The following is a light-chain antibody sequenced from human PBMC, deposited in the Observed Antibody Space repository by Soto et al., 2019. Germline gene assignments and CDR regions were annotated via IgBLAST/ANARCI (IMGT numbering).Light chain of an antibody. CDR2: LGS. CDR1: QSLLDSADGNTY. Sequence: DLVMTQPPISLPVTPGELASISYSYRQSLLDSADGNTYLDWYVQKPGQSPQLLIYLGSNRASGVPDRFSGSGSGTDFTLKSSRVEAEDAGVYYCMQARKTQTFGQGTKVDI. V-gene: IGKV2-28*01. CDR3: MQARKTQT. J-gene: IGKJ1*01.